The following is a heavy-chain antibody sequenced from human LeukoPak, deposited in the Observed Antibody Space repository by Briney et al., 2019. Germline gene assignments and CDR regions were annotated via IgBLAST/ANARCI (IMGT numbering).Heavy chain of an antibody. D-gene: IGHD1-26*01. J-gene: IGHJ4*02. V-gene: IGHV1-18*01. CDR1: DYTFTSYG. CDR3: ARDPTLGGSPFYFDY. CDR2: ISSYNGNT. Sequence: ASVKVSCKASDYTFTSYGLSWVRQAPGQGLEWMGWISSYNGNTNYAQKLQGRVTMTTDTSTSTAYMELRSLRPDDTAVYYCARDPTLGGSPFYFDYWGQGTLVTVSS.